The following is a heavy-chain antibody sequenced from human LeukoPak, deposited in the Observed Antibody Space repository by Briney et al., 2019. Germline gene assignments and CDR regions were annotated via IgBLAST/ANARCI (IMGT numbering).Heavy chain of an antibody. CDR3: ATHVDTAMAYYFDY. V-gene: IGHV1-69*13. D-gene: IGHD5-18*01. CDR2: IIPIFGTA. CDR1: GYIFTDYY. Sequence: SVKVSCKASGYIFTDYYMHWVRQAPGRGLEWMGGIIPIFGTANYAQKFQGRVTITADESTSTAYMELSSLRSEDTAVYYCATHVDTAMAYYFDYWGQGTLVTVSS. J-gene: IGHJ4*02.